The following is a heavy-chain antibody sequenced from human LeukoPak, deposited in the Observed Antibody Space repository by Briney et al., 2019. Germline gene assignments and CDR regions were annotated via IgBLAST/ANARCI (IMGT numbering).Heavy chain of an antibody. V-gene: IGHV4-39*07. CDR3: ARGVVDDAFDI. J-gene: IGHJ3*02. CDR1: GGSISSSSYY. D-gene: IGHD2-15*01. Sequence: SETLSLTCTVSGGSISSSSYYWGWIRQPPGKGLEWIGSIYYSGSTYYNPSLKSRVTISVDTSKNQFSLKLSSVTAADTAVYYCARGVVDDAFDIWGQGTMVTVSS. CDR2: IYYSGST.